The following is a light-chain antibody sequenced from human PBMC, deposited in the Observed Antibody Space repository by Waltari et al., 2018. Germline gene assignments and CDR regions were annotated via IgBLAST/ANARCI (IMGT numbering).Light chain of an antibody. CDR1: GSNIGAGYA. CDR2: GST. V-gene: IGLV1-40*01. J-gene: IGLJ3*02. CDR3: QSYDTSLMSVV. Sequence: QSVLTQPPSVSGAPGPRVTISCTGSGSNIGAGYAVPWYQQLPRAAPKPPIYGSTSRPLGVPDRFFGSTSGTSASLAITGLQAEDEADYYCQSYDTSLMSVVFGGGTKLTVL.